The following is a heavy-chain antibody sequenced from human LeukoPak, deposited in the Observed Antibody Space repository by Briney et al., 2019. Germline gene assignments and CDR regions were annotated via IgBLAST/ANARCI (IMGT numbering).Heavy chain of an antibody. D-gene: IGHD3-22*01. CDR1: GFTFSSYE. CDR2: ISSSGNTI. Sequence: GGSLRLSCAASGFTFSSYEMNWVRQAPGKGLEWGSYISSSGNTIYYADSVKGRFTISRDNAKNSLYLQMNSLRAEDTAVYYCARAKLYYYDSSGYYSGFDYWGQGTLVTVSS. J-gene: IGHJ4*02. CDR3: ARAKLYYYDSSGYYSGFDY. V-gene: IGHV3-48*03.